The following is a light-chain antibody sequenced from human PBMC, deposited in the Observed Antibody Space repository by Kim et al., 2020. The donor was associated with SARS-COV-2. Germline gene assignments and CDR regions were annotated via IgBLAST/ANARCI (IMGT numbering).Light chain of an antibody. CDR3: QQYDNLPIT. CDR2: DAS. CDR1: QDISNY. Sequence: DIQMTQSPSSLSASVGDRVTITCQASQDISNYLNWYQQTPGKAPKLLIYDASNLETGVPSRFSGSGSGTDFTFTISSLQPEEIATYYCQQYDNLPITFGQVTRLEI. V-gene: IGKV1-33*01. J-gene: IGKJ5*01.